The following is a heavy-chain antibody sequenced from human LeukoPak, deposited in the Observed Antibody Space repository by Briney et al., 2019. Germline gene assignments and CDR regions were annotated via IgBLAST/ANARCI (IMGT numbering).Heavy chain of an antibody. V-gene: IGHV5-51*01. CDR3: ARIGYSSSWFLFDY. CDR2: ISPGDSDT. CDR1: GYSFTSYW. Sequence: GESLKISCKGSGYSFTSYWIGWVREMPGKGQGWMGIISPGDSDTRYSPSFQGQVTISADKSISTAYLRWSSLKASDTAMYYCARIGYSSSWFLFDYWGQGTLVTVSS. D-gene: IGHD6-13*01. J-gene: IGHJ4*02.